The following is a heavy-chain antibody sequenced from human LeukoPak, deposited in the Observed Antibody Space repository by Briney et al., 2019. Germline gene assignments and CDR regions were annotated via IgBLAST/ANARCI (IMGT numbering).Heavy chain of an antibody. CDR1: GYAFTGYY. J-gene: IGHJ6*03. CDR2: INPNSGGT. D-gene: IGHD6-13*01. V-gene: IGHV1-2*02. Sequence: ASVKVSCKASGYAFTGYYMHWVRQAPGQGLEWMGWINPNSGGTNYAQKFQGRVTMTRDTSISTTYMELSRLRSDDTAVYYCARDSPIAPDGYMDVWGKGTTVTVSS. CDR3: ARDSPIAPDGYMDV.